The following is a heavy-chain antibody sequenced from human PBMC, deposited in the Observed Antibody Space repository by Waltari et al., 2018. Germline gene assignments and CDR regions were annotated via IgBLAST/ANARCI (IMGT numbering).Heavy chain of an antibody. Sequence: QLQLQESGPGLVKPSETLSLTCTVSGGSLSSSSYFWAWIRQPPGKGLEWIGSIYDSGSTYYNLSLKSRVTISVGRSTNQVSLKLTSVTAADTAVYFCAREVPRNGYIGLIYYYMDVWGKGTTVTVSS. CDR1: GGSLSSSSYF. D-gene: IGHD5-12*01. V-gene: IGHV4-39*01. CDR2: IYDSGST. J-gene: IGHJ6*03. CDR3: AREVPRNGYIGLIYYYMDV.